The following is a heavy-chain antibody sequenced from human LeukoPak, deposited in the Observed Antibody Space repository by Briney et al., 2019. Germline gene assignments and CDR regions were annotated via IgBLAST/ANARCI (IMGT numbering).Heavy chain of an antibody. CDR3: AKGLYYYGSGSPLDI. CDR2: ISWNSGSI. CDR1: GFTFSSYA. V-gene: IGHV3-9*01. Sequence: QPGGSLRLSCAASGFTFSSYAMSWVRQAPGKGLEWVSGISWNSGSIGYADSVKGRFTISRDNAKNSLYLRMNSLRAEDTALYYCAKGLYYYGSGSPLDIWGQGTMVTVSS. D-gene: IGHD3-10*01. J-gene: IGHJ3*02.